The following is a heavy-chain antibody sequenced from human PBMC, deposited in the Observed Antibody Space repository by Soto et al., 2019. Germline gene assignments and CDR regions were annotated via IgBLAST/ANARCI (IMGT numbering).Heavy chain of an antibody. CDR3: ATYRKFFQI. V-gene: IGHV4-30-2*01. Sequence: QLQLQESGSGLVKPSQTLSLTCAVSGGYISGGYYSWSWIRQPPGKGLEWIGFIYNSGSTYYNSSLQGLVHLSVGRFKDQLLLDFTFVTAGGQAVYYCATYRKFFQIWGQGTKVTVSS. CDR2: IYNSGST. CDR1: GGYISGGYYS. J-gene: IGHJ3*02.